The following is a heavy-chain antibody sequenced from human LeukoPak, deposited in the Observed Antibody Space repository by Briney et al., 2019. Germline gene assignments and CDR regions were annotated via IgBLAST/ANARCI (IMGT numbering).Heavy chain of an antibody. CDR3: ARAPENYDVLTGYYGWYLDL. D-gene: IGHD3-9*01. CDR2: INSDGRTT. J-gene: IGHJ2*01. V-gene: IGHV3-74*01. CDR1: GFTFTNYW. Sequence: PGGSLRLSCATSGFTFTNYWMVWVRQAPGKGLVWVSRINSDGRTTNYADSVKGRFTISRDNAKNTLYLQMKSLRAEDTAVYFCARAPENYDVLTGYYGWYLDLWGRGTLVTVSS.